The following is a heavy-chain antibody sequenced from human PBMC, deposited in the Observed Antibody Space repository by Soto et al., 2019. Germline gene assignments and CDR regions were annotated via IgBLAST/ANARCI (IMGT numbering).Heavy chain of an antibody. CDR1: VCSVRSVNFY. CDR3: ARGRNGLVLY. J-gene: IGHJ4*02. V-gene: IGHV4-61*01. D-gene: IGHD2-8*02. CDR2: IYYSGST. Sequence: PSETLSLTCHVSVCSVRSVNFYWSWIRQPPGKGLEWIGFIYYSGSTNYNPSLKSRVTISVDTSKNQFSLQLSSVTAADTAVYYCARGRNGLVLYWGQGTLVNVS.